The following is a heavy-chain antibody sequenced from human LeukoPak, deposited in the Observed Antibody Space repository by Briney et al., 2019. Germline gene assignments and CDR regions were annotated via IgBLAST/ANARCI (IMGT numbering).Heavy chain of an antibody. D-gene: IGHD2-21*02. V-gene: IGHV3-48*04. Sequence: GGSLRLSCAAYGFTFSSYSMNWVRQAPGKGLEWVSYISSSSSTIYYADSVKGRFTISRDNAKNSLYLQMNSLRAEDTAVYYCARRDIVVVTASMDVWGKGTTVTVSS. CDR3: ARRDIVVVTASMDV. CDR1: GFTFSSYS. CDR2: ISSSSSTI. J-gene: IGHJ6*03.